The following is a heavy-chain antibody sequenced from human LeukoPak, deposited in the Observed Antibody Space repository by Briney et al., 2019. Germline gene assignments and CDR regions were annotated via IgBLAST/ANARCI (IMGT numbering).Heavy chain of an antibody. Sequence: SETLSLTCTVSGGSISSYYWSWIRQPPGKGLEWMGYIYYSGSTNYNPTLKSRVTISVDTSKNQFSLKLSSVTAADAAVYYCARRDSSGYYLDYWGQGTLVTVSS. D-gene: IGHD3-22*01. CDR1: GGSISSYY. CDR2: IYYSGST. CDR3: ARRDSSGYYLDY. J-gene: IGHJ4*02. V-gene: IGHV4-59*08.